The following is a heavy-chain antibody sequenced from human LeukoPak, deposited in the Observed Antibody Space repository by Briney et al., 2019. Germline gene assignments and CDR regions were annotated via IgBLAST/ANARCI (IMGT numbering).Heavy chain of an antibody. CDR1: GYSSTNYG. J-gene: IGHJ4*02. CDR3: ARESYNSGSYYNDY. Sequence: ASVKVSCKASGYSSTNYGISWVRQAPGHGLECMGWIHIYRGNTNYAQKLQGRVTMTTDTSTSTAYMELRSLRSDDTALYYCARESYNSGSYYNDYWGQGTLVTVSS. CDR2: IHIYRGNT. V-gene: IGHV1-18*04. D-gene: IGHD3-10*01.